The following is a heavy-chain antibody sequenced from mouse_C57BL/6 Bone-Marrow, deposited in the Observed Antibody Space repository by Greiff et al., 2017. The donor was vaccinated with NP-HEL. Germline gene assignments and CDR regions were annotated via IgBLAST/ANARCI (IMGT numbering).Heavy chain of an antibody. CDR3: ARDGNYEYFDV. V-gene: IGHV1-19*01. D-gene: IGHD2-1*01. CDR2: INPYNGGT. CDR1: GYTFTDYY. J-gene: IGHJ1*03. Sequence: EVQLQQSGPVLVKPGASVKMSCKASGYTFTDYYMNWVKQSHGKSLEWIGVINPYNGGTSYNQKFKGKATLTVDKSSSTAYMELNSLTSKDSAVYYCARDGNYEYFDVWGTGTTVTVSS.